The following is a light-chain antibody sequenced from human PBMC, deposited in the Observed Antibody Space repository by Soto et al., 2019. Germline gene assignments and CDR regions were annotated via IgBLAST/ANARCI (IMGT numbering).Light chain of an antibody. J-gene: IGKJ4*01. CDR3: QQDNNWPPLT. V-gene: IGKV3-15*01. CDR1: QSVSGN. CDR2: GAS. Sequence: EIVMTQSPATLSVSPGERATLSCRASQSVSGNLAWYQQKPGQAPRLLIYGASTRATGIPARFSGSGSGTEFTLTISSLQAEDFAVYYCQQDNNWPPLTFGGGTKVEIK.